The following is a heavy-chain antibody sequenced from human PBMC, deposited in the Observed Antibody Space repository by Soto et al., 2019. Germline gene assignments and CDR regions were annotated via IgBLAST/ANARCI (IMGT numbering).Heavy chain of an antibody. CDR3: ATYYFGSGSYYRFDN. Sequence: SVKVSCKASGYAFSFGFSWVRQAPGQGLEWMGWISASDGSTNSASKFRGRISMTTDTSTHTAYLDLLSLTSDDTAMYFCATYYFGSGSYYRFDNWGQGTRVTVSS. CDR2: ISASDGST. J-gene: IGHJ4*02. V-gene: IGHV1-18*01. CDR1: GYAFSFG. D-gene: IGHD3-10*01.